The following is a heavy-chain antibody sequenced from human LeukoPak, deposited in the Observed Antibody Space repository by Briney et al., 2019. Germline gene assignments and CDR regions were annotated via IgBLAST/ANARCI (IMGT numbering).Heavy chain of an antibody. D-gene: IGHD3-22*01. V-gene: IGHV3-23*01. CDR1: GFTFSNFA. J-gene: IGHJ4*02. CDR3: AKRRGGSGYPFDY. Sequence: GGSLRLSCAASGFTFSNFAMSWVRQAPGKGLEWVSIISGSTSTYYADSVKGRFTISRDNSKNTLYLQMNSLRAEDTAVYYCAKRRGGSGYPFDYWGQGTLVTVSS. CDR2: ISGSTST.